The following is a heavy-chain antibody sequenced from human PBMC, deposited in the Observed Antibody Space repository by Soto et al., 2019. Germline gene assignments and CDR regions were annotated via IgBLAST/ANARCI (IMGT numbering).Heavy chain of an antibody. D-gene: IGHD2-15*01. CDR2: IYSDGST. V-gene: IGHV3-53*04. Sequence: PGGSQRLSCVVSGFTVSSNYMSWVRQAPGKGLEWVSFIYSDGSTYYADSVKGRFTLSRLSSKNTLYLQMNSLRAEDTAVYYCASPLIVVVVAATSAVAGPGSSVSDYWGQGILVTVSS. J-gene: IGHJ4*02. CDR3: ASPLIVVVVAATSAVAGPGSSVSDY. CDR1: GFTVSSNY.